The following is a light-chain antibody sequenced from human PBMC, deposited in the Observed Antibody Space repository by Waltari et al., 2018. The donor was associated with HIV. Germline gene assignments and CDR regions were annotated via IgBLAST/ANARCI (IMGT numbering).Light chain of an antibody. J-gene: IGLJ2*01. CDR2: NVS. CDR1: SSDVGAYNS. V-gene: IGLV2-11*01. CDR3: SSYAGTSNFVL. Sequence: QSALTQPRSVSESPGQSVTISCTGTSSDVGAYNSVPWYQQHPGRAPKFIIYNVSERPSGVPDRFSGSKSGNTASLTISGLQAEDEADYYCSSYAGTSNFVLFGGGTKLTVL.